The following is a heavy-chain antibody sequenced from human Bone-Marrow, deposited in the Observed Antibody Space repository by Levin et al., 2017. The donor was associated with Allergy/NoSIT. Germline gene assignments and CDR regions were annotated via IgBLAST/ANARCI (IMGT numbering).Heavy chain of an antibody. CDR1: GYTFTSYD. CDR3: ARDPGSGWSNYYGMDV. V-gene: IGHV1-8*01. CDR2: MNPNSGNT. D-gene: IGHD6-19*01. Sequence: GESLKISCKASGYTFTSYDINWVRQATGQGLEWMGWMNPNSGNTGYAQKFQGRVTMTRNTSISTAYMELSSLRSEDTAVYYCARDPGSGWSNYYGMDVWGQGTTVTVSS. J-gene: IGHJ6*02.